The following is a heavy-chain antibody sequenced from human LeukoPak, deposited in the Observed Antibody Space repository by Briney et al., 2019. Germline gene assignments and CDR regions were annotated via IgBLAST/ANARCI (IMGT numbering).Heavy chain of an antibody. D-gene: IGHD1-14*01. J-gene: IGHJ2*01. V-gene: IGHV3-74*01. CDR2: IRNDRTTT. CDR1: GFTFSTYW. Sequence: PGGSLRLSCAASGFTFSTYWMQWVRQTAGKGLVGVSSIRNDRTTTNYADSVKGRFTISRDNAKNTLYLQMNSLRAEDTAVYYCVRLYKIEGADLWGRGTLVTVSS. CDR3: VRLYKIEGADL.